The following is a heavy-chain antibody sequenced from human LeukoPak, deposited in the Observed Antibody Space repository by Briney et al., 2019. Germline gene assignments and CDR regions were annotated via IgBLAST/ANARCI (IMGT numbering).Heavy chain of an antibody. V-gene: IGHV3-74*01. CDR1: GFTLSSGTW. CDR3: AKSEWFDP. CDR2: FRSSGSDT. Sequence: GGSLRLSCAASGFTLSSGTWMHWVRQVPGKGLVWVSRFRSSGSDTSYADSVKGRFTISADHAKNTLDLQMNSLRDDDTAVYYCAKSEWFDPGGQGTRVTVSS. J-gene: IGHJ5*02.